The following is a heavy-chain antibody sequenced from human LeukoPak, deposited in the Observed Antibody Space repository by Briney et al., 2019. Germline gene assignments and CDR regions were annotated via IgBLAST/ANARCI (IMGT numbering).Heavy chain of an antibody. CDR3: ARYYDFWSGYPADDAFDI. J-gene: IGHJ3*02. V-gene: IGHV4-59*01. CDR1: GGSISSYY. D-gene: IGHD3-3*01. CDR2: IYYSGST. Sequence: SETLSLTCTVSGGSISSYYWSWIRQPPGKGLEWIGYIYYSGSTNYNPPLKSRVTISVDTSKNQFSLKLSSVTAADTAVYYCARYYDFWSGYPADDAFDIWGQGTMVTVSS.